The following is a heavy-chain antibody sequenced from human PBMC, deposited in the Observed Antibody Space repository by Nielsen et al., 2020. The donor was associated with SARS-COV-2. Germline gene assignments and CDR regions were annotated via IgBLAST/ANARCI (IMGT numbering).Heavy chain of an antibody. J-gene: IGHJ4*02. CDR2: IRPDGTGA. CDR3: KSEGN. V-gene: IGHV3-7*03. Sequence: GGSLRLSCAASGFTFSASRMAWVRQAPGKGLEWLSNIRPDGTGANYVDSVKGRFTISRDNAKNLLYLQMGSLRADDTAVYFCKSEGNWGQGTLVTVSS. CDR1: GFTFSASR.